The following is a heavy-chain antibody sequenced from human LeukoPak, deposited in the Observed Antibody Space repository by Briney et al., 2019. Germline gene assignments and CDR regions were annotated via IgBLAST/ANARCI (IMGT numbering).Heavy chain of an antibody. J-gene: IGHJ4*02. V-gene: IGHV4-59*01. CDR3: ARDKIAAAGYFDF. CDR1: GVSISSYY. CDR2: VYYSGNT. Sequence: SETLSLTCTVSGVSISSYYWSWIRQPPGEGLEWIGYVYYSGNTNYNPSLKSRATISRDTSKNQFSLKLSSVTAADAAVYCCARDKIAAAGYFDFWGQGTLVTVSS. D-gene: IGHD6-13*01.